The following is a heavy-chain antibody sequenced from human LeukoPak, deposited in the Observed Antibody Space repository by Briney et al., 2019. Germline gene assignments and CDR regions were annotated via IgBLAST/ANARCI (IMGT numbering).Heavy chain of an antibody. V-gene: IGHV1-2*06. J-gene: IGHJ6*02. D-gene: IGHD3-22*01. Sequence: ASVKVSCKASGYTFTGYYMHWVRRSPGQGLEWMGRINPTSGGTNYAQKFQGRVTMTRDTSISTAYMELRRLRSDDTAVSSCARAAPMIAAVPTPYSYYGIDVSGPGTTLTVSS. CDR1: GYTFTGYY. CDR2: INPTSGGT. CDR3: ARAAPMIAAVPTPYSYYGIDV.